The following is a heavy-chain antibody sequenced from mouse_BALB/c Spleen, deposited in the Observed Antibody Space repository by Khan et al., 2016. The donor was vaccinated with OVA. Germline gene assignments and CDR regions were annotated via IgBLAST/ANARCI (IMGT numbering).Heavy chain of an antibody. J-gene: IGHJ3*01. D-gene: IGHD2-3*01. V-gene: IGHV14-1*02. Sequence: VQLKQSGAELVRPGALVKLSCKASGFNIKDYYIHWVKQRPEQGQEWIGWIDPENGNTIYDPKFQGKATITADTPSNTAYLQLSSLTSEDTAVYYCTRDGYSPWFVYWGQGTLVTVSA. CDR1: GFNIKDYY. CDR3: TRDGYSPWFVY. CDR2: IDPENGNT.